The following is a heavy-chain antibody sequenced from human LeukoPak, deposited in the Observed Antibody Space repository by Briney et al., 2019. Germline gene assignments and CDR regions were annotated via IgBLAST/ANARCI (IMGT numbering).Heavy chain of an antibody. CDR2: IYTSGNT. CDR3: ARDGLWAFDI. J-gene: IGHJ3*02. V-gene: IGHV4-61*02. CDR1: GDSISSGRYY. Sequence: PSETLSLTCTVSGDSISSGRYYWRWVRQPAGKGLEWIGRIYTSGNTSYNPSLKSRLTMSVATSKNQFSLKLSSVTAADTAVYYCARDGLWAFDIWGQGTMVTVPS.